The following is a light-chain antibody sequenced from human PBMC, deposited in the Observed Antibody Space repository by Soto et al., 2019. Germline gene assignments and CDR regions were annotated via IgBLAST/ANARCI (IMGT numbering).Light chain of an antibody. CDR2: QAS. CDR3: QQYNSYPWT. Sequence: DIQMTQSPSTLSASVGDRVTITCRASQSIRSWLAWYQQKPGKAPNLLIYQASNLKSGVPSRFSGSGSGTEYTLTISSLQPDAFATYYCQQYNSYPWTFGLGTKVEIK. V-gene: IGKV1-5*03. CDR1: QSIRSW. J-gene: IGKJ1*01.